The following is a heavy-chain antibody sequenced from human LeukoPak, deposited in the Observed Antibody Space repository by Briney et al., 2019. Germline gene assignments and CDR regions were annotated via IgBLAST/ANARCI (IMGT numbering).Heavy chain of an antibody. D-gene: IGHD3-22*01. CDR2: IYYTGNT. CDR3: ARAVLGDNNGYYDRPFGY. J-gene: IGHJ4*02. Sequence: PSETLSLTCTVSGGSISTYYWSWLRQPPGKGLEWIGYIYYTGNTNYNPSLKSRATISVDTSKNHFSLKLTCVTAADTAVYFCARAVLGDNNGYYDRPFGYCGQGTLVTVSS. V-gene: IGHV4-59*12. CDR1: GGSISTYY.